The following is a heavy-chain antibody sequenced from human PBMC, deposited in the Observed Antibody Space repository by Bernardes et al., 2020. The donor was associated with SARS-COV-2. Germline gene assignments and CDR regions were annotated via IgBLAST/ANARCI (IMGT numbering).Heavy chain of an antibody. J-gene: IGHJ3*01. Sequence: SETLSLTRDVSGGSLSGYHWSWIRQAPGKGLEWIGDINHSGSTSYTPSLKSRVTMSVDASKNQFSLRLSSVTAADTAIYYCARRPDGFDFWGQGTMITVSS. CDR1: GGSLSGYH. V-gene: IGHV4-34*01. CDR3: ARRPDGFDF. CDR2: INHSGST.